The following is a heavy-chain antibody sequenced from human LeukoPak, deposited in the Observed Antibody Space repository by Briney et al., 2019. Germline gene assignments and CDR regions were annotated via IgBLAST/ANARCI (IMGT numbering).Heavy chain of an antibody. CDR1: GYTFTSYD. CDR2: MNPNSGNT. CDR3: ARGLEGTLSDTIFGVVIIYYYYYMDV. Sequence: ASVKVSCKASGYTFTSYDINWVRQATGQGLEWVGWMNPNSGNTGYAQKFQGRVTITRNTSISTAYMELSSLRSEDTAVYYCARGLEGTLSDTIFGVVIIYYYYYMDVWGKGTTVTVSS. V-gene: IGHV1-8*03. J-gene: IGHJ6*03. D-gene: IGHD3-3*01.